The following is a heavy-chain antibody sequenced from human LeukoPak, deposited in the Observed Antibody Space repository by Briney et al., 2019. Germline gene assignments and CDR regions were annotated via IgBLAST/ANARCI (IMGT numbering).Heavy chain of an antibody. CDR3: AKDSSSSPYYFDY. J-gene: IGHJ4*02. CDR1: GFTFTNYA. V-gene: IGHV3-23*01. Sequence: GGSLRLSCAASGFTFTNYAMSWVRQAPGKGLGWVSSISSGGGASYFADSVQARFTISRDNSKNTLYMQMNSLRAEDTAVYYCAKDSSSSPYYFDYWGQGTLVTVSS. CDR2: ISSGGGAS. D-gene: IGHD6-6*01.